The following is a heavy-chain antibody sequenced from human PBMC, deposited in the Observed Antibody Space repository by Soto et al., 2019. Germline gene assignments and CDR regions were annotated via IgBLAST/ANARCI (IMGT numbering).Heavy chain of an antibody. CDR2: INPNSGGT. CDR1: GYTFTGYY. J-gene: IGHJ3*02. Sequence: GASVKVSCKASGYTFTGYYMHWVRQAPGQGLEWMGWINPNSGGTNYAQKFQGWVTMTRDTSISTAYMELSRLRSDDTAVYYCARDRGWYYYGSGTRSGIAFDIWGQGTMVTVSS. CDR3: ARDRGWYYYGSGTRSGIAFDI. D-gene: IGHD3-10*01. V-gene: IGHV1-2*04.